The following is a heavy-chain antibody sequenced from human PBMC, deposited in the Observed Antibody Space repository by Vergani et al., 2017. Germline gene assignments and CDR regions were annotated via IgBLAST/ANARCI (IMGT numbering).Heavy chain of an antibody. Sequence: QVQLQQWGGGLLKPSETLSLTCVVNGGSFTSYHWTWIRQSPGEELEWVDDIDHTGRPDYNPSLKSRLTMSVDKSRNQFSLTLNSVTATDTAIYFCARVNTETNGHLYYYYYMNVWGQGTAVTVS. D-gene: IGHD4-11*01. CDR1: GGSFTSYH. CDR2: IDHTGRP. V-gene: IGHV4-34*01. CDR3: ARVNTETNGHLYYYYYMNV. J-gene: IGHJ6*03.